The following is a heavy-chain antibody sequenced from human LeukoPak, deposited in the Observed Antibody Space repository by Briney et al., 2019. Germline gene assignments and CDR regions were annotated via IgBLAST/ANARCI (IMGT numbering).Heavy chain of an antibody. D-gene: IGHD2-2*01. CDR1: GFTFSSYS. CDR2: ISSSSSYI. J-gene: IGHJ4*02. CDR3: ASLPYCGSTSCYLDY. V-gene: IGHV3-21*01. Sequence: PGGSLRLSCAASGFTFSSYSMNWVRQAPGKGLEWVSSISSSSSYIYYADSVKGRFTISRDNAKNSLYLQMNSLRAEDTAVYYCASLPYCGSTSCYLDYWGQGTLVTVSS.